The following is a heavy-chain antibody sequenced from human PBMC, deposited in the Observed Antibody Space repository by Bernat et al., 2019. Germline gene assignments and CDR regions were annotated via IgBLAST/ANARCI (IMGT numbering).Heavy chain of an antibody. Sequence: EVQLVESGGGVVRPGGSLRLSCAASGFTFGDDGMSWVRQAPGKGLEWVSVINWNGGSTGYAESVKGRFTISRDNAKNSLYLQRNSLRAEATALYYCASRFNGQQLCFDYWGQGTLVTVSS. D-gene: IGHD6-13*01. V-gene: IGHV3-20*04. CDR2: INWNGGST. CDR3: ASRFNGQQLCFDY. J-gene: IGHJ4*02. CDR1: GFTFGDDG.